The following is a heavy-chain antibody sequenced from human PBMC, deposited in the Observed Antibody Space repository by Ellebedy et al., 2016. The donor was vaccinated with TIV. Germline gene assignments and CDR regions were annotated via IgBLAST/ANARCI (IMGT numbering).Heavy chain of an antibody. J-gene: IGHJ6*02. V-gene: IGHV4-59*01. CDR2: IYYSGST. Sequence: MPSETLSLTCAVYSESFSSYSWSWIRQPPGKGLEWIGYIYYSGSTNYNPSLKSRVTISVDTSKNQFSLKLSSVTAADTAVYYCARGEVTLYYYGMDVWGQGTTVTVSS. CDR1: SESFSSYS. CDR3: ARGEVTLYYYGMDV.